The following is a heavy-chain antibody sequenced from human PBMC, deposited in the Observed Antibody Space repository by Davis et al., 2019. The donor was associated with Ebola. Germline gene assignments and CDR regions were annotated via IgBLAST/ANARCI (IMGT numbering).Heavy chain of an antibody. CDR2: IYHSGST. J-gene: IGHJ4*02. CDR3: ARLFSKSGGWSYFDS. V-gene: IGHV4-4*02. CDR1: GGSISSSNW. Sequence: SETLSLTCAVSGGSISSSNWWSWVRQPPGKGLEWIGEIYHSGSTNYNPSLKSRVTISVDKSKNQFSLKLSSVTAADTAVYYCARLFSKSGGWSYFDSWGQGTLVTVSS. D-gene: IGHD6-19*01.